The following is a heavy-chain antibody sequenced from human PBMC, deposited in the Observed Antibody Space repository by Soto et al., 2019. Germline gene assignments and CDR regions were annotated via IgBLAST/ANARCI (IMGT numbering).Heavy chain of an antibody. CDR2: IYHSGST. J-gene: IGHJ4*02. D-gene: IGHD6-6*01. V-gene: IGHV4-30-2*01. Sequence: SETLSLTCAVSGGSISSGGYSWSWIRQPPGKGLEWIGYIYHSGSTYYNPSLKSRVTISVDRSKNQFSLKLSSVTAADTAVHFCARTSSSSGRAYWGQGTLVTVSS. CDR1: GGSISSGGYS. CDR3: ARTSSSSGRAY.